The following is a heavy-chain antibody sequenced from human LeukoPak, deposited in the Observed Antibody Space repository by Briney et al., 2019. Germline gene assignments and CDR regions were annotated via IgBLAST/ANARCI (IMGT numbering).Heavy chain of an antibody. D-gene: IGHD3-22*01. CDR3: ARDEMTVELLTQLGSDGGNRDDAFNI. Sequence: GASVKVSCKASGYTFTPYGINWLRQAPGQGLAWMGWISTYNSNTHYAQKLQGRVTMTRDTSISTAYMELSRLRSDDTAVYYCARDEMTVELLTQLGSDGGNRDDAFNIWGQGTMVIVSS. V-gene: IGHV1-18*01. J-gene: IGHJ3*02. CDR1: GYTFTPYG. CDR2: ISTYNSNT.